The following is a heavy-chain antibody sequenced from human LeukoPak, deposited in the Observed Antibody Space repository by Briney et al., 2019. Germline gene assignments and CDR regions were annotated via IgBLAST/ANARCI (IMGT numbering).Heavy chain of an antibody. Sequence: PGGSLRLSCATSGFTFSSYAMSWVRKAPGKGLGWVSGIGASGGSTYYADSVKGRFTISRDNSKTTLYLQMNSLRTEDTAVYYCAKAEGYDILTGLDYWGQGTLVTVSS. V-gene: IGHV3-23*01. CDR2: IGASGGST. CDR1: GFTFSSYA. J-gene: IGHJ4*02. CDR3: AKAEGYDILTGLDY. D-gene: IGHD3-9*01.